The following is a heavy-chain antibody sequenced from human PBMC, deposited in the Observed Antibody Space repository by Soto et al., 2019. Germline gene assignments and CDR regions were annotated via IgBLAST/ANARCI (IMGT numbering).Heavy chain of an antibody. J-gene: IGHJ4*02. D-gene: IGHD5-12*01. CDR3: ARRIYNGYEIFDY. Sequence: LKISCKGSGYSFSSYWITWVRQKPGEALEWMGRISPSDSYSDYSPTFQGHVSISTDKYTSTVYLEWSSLKASDTGMYYCARRIYNGYEIFDYWGQGTRVTVSS. V-gene: IGHV5-10-1*01. CDR1: GYSFSSYW. CDR2: ISPSDSYS.